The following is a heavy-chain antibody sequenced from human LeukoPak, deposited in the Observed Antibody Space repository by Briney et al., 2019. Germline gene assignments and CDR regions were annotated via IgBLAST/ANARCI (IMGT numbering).Heavy chain of an antibody. V-gene: IGHV1-2*02. CDR3: AREIDGYDQDFDY. D-gene: IGHD5-12*01. CDR1: GYTFTGYY. CDR2: INPHSGGT. Sequence: ASVKVSCKASGYTFTGYYMHWVRQAPGQGLEWMGWINPHSGGTNYAQKFQGRVTMTRDTSIAAAYMELGRLRSDDTAIYFCAREIDGYDQDFDYWGQGTLVTVSS. J-gene: IGHJ4*02.